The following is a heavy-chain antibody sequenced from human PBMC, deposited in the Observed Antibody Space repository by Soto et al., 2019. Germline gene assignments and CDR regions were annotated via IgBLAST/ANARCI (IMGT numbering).Heavy chain of an antibody. D-gene: IGHD4-4*01. V-gene: IGHV4-59*01. J-gene: IGHJ4*02. CDR2: IYYIGST. CDR1: GGSISSYY. CDR3: ARENDYSNNFDY. Sequence: QVQLQESGPGLVKPSETLSLTCTVSGGSISSYYWSWIRQPPGKGLEWIGYIYYIGSTNYNPSLKSRVTISVGASKTQFSLKLSSVTAAATAVYYCARENDYSNNFDYWGQGTLVTVSS.